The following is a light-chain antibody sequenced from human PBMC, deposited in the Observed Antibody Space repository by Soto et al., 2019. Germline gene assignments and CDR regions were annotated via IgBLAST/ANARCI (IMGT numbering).Light chain of an antibody. CDR3: SSFRSTTTL. CDR1: SSDIVGYNY. J-gene: IGLJ2*01. V-gene: IGLV2-14*01. CDR2: EVS. Sequence: QSALTQPASVSGSPGQSITISCTGTSSDIVGYNYVSWYLQHPGKAPKLMIYEVSNRPSGVSNRFSGSKSGNTASLTISGLQSEDEADYYCSSFRSTTTLFGGGTKLTVL.